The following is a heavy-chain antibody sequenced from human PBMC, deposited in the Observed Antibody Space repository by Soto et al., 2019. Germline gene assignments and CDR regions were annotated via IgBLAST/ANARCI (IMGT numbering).Heavy chain of an antibody. CDR2: IWHDGSNK. Sequence: PGGSLRLSCAASGFAFNNYGMHWVRQAPGKGLEWVALIWHDGSNKGYADSVKGRFTISRDNSKNTLNLQMNSLRVEDTAVYYCTRAAIRGELLEYWGQGTPVTVSS. V-gene: IGHV3-33*01. D-gene: IGHD1-26*01. CDR1: GFAFNNYG. CDR3: TRAAIRGELLEY. J-gene: IGHJ4*02.